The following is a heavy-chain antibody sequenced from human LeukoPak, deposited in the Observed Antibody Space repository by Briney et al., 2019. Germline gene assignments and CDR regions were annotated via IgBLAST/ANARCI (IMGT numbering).Heavy chain of an antibody. D-gene: IGHD3-10*01. CDR3: AKDSDYYGSGSSVDY. Sequence: PGGSLRLSCAASGFNFDKYNMNWVRQAPGKGLEWISYISLSGSPIYYADSVKGRFTISRDNAKNSLYLQMNSLRAEDTAVYYCAKDSDYYGSGSSVDYWGQGTLVTVSS. CDR1: GFNFDKYN. V-gene: IGHV3-48*04. CDR2: ISLSGSPI. J-gene: IGHJ4*02.